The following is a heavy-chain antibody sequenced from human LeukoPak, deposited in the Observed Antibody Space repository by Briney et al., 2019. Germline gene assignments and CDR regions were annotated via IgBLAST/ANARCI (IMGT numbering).Heavy chain of an antibody. D-gene: IGHD3-10*01. J-gene: IGHJ6*02. CDR2: ISGSGGST. V-gene: IGHV3-23*01. CDR3: AKLITMVRAMTSYYYYGMDV. Sequence: PGGSLRLSCAASGFTFSSYAMSWVRQAPGKGLEWVSAISGSGGSTYYADSVKGRFTISRDNSKNTLYLQMNSLRAEDTAVYYCAKLITMVRAMTSYYYYGMDVWGQGTTVTVSS. CDR1: GFTFSSYA.